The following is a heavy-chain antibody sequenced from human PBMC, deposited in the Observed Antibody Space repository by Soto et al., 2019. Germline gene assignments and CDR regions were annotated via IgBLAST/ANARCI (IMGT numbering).Heavy chain of an antibody. V-gene: IGHV4-59*08. CDR2: IYYSGST. Sequence: SETLSLTCTVSGGSISSYYWSWIRQPPGKGLEWTGYIYYSGSTNYNPSLKSRVTISVDTSKNQFSLKLSSVTAADTAVYYCARGDHDYYYYGMDVWGQGTTVTVSS. D-gene: IGHD3-10*01. CDR3: ARGDHDYYYYGMDV. J-gene: IGHJ6*02. CDR1: GGSISSYY.